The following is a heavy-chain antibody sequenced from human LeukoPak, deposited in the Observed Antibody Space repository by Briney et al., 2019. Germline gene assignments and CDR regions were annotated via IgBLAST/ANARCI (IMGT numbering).Heavy chain of an antibody. CDR3: AKFGYCSSTSCYGGNWFDP. CDR1: GFTFSSYA. V-gene: IGHV3-23*01. J-gene: IGHJ5*02. Sequence: PGGSLRLSCAASGFTFSSYAMSWVRQAPGKGLEWVSAISGSGGSTYYADSVKGRFTISRDNSKNTLYLQMNSLRAEGTAVYYCAKFGYCSSTSCYGGNWFDPWGQGTLVTVSS. CDR2: ISGSGGST. D-gene: IGHD2-2*01.